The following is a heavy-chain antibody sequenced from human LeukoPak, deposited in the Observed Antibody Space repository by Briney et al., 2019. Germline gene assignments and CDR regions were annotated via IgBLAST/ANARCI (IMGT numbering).Heavy chain of an antibody. CDR3: AREPYYYGSGSFLYYFDY. V-gene: IGHV3-48*03. J-gene: IGHJ4*02. CDR1: GFTFSSYD. D-gene: IGHD3-10*01. CDR2: ISSSGSNI. Sequence: PGGSLRLSCAASGFTFSSYDMKWVRQAPGKGLEWVSHISSSGSNINYADSVKGRFTISRDNSKNTLYLQMNSLRAEDTAVYYCAREPYYYGSGSFLYYFDYWGQGTLVTVSS.